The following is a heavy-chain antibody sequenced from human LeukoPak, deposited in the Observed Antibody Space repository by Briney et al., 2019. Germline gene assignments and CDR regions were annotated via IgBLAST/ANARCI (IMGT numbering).Heavy chain of an antibody. CDR2: IDYSGTS. CDR3: ARVRRRQFQQ. V-gene: IGHV4-59*11. Sequence: PSETLSLTCTVSGGSISGHYWSWVRQPPGKGLEWIGYIDYSGTSNYNPSLKSRVTISLDTSKNQFSLKLTSVTAADTAVYYCARVRRRQFQQWGQGTLVTVSS. CDR1: GGSISGHY. J-gene: IGHJ1*01.